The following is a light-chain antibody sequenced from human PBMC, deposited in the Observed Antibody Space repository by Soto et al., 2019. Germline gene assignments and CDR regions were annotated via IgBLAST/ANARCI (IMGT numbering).Light chain of an antibody. CDR2: LGS. CDR1: QSLLHSNGYNY. V-gene: IGKV2-28*01. CDR3: MQALQTVYT. J-gene: IGKJ2*01. Sequence: DIVMTQSPLSLPVTPGEPASISCRSSQSLLHSNGYNYLDWYLQKPGQSPQLLIYLGSNRASGVPDRFSGSGSGTDFTLKISRVEAEDVGVYYCMQALQTVYTFGQGTKVDIK.